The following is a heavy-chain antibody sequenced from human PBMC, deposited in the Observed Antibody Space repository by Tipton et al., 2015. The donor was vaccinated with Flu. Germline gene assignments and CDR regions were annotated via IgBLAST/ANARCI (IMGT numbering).Heavy chain of an antibody. CDR1: GGSISSHY. D-gene: IGHD5-12*01. J-gene: IGHJ3*02. CDR3: ARDLRGYSGYTGGDAFEI. V-gene: IGHV4-4*07. CDR2: NSNSGST. Sequence: TLSLTCTVSGGSISSHYWSWLRQPAGKGLEWIGRNSNSGSTNYNVSLESRLSMSRDSSKNQLSLRLTSATAADTGVYYCARDLRGYSGYTGGDAFEIWGQGTMVSVSS.